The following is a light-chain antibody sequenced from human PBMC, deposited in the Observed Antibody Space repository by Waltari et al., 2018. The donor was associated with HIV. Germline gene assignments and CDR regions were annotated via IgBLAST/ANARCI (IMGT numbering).Light chain of an antibody. CDR1: RSNIEDNN. CDR3: GTWDSDLRAVV. Sequence: QSVLTQPPSVSAAPGQRVTISCSGSRSNIEDNNVSWYQQLPGTAPTLLIYDNNKRDAGVPGRFSGANSGTAATLGITGRRTGDEADYFGGTWDSDLRAVVFGGGTKLTVL. CDR2: DNN. V-gene: IGLV1-51*01. J-gene: IGLJ2*01.